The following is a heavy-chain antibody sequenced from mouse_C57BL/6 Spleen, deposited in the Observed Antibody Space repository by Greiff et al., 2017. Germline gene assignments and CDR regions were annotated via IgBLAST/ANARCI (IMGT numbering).Heavy chain of an antibody. D-gene: IGHD1-1*01. CDR1: GYTFTEYT. J-gene: IGHJ1*03. CDR2: FYPGSGSI. CDR3: ARHEEVYYYGSDWYFDV. V-gene: IGHV1-62-2*01. Sequence: QVQLQQSGAELVKPGASVKLSCKASGYTFTEYTIHWVKQRSGQGLEWIGWFYPGSGSIKYNEKFKDKATLTADKSSSTVYMELSRLTSEDSAVYFCARHEEVYYYGSDWYFDVWGTGTTVTVSS.